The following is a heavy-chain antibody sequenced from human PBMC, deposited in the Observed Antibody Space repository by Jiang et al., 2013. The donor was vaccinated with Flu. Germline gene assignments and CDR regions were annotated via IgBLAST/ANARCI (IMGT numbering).Heavy chain of an antibody. D-gene: IGHD2-2*01. V-gene: IGHV4-61*02. CDR2: IYDTGST. J-gene: IGHJ3*02. Sequence: YGPGLVKPSQTLSLTCSVSGASISSGTKYWNWIRQPAGKGLEWIGRIYDTGSTSYNPSLKGRVSLSVDTSRNEFFLNLDSVTAADTAVYYCARGSTGSVTRGAFDIWGQGTMVTVSS. CDR3: ARGSTGSVTRGAFDI. CDR1: GASISSGTKY.